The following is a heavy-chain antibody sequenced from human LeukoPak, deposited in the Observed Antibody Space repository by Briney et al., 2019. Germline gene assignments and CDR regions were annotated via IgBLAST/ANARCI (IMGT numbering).Heavy chain of an antibody. CDR1: GGSISSGGYY. V-gene: IGHV4-31*03. CDR2: IYYSGST. Sequence: SETLSLTCTVSGGSISSGGYYWSWIRQHPGKGLEWIGYIYYSGSTYYNPSPKSRVTISVDTSKNQFSLKLSSVTAADTAVYYCARNGVRYEQLDYWGQGTLVTVSS. CDR3: ARNGVRYEQLDY. J-gene: IGHJ4*02. D-gene: IGHD1/OR15-1a*01.